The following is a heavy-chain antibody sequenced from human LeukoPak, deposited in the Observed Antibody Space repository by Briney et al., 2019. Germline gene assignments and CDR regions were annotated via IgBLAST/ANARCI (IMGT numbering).Heavy chain of an antibody. D-gene: IGHD5-24*01. CDR3: ARGGWLQFDY. CDR2: IFSSGNA. V-gene: IGHV4-4*07. J-gene: IGHJ4*02. CDR1: GGSFSTYY. Sequence: SETLSLTCTVSGGSFSTYYWSWIRQPAGKGLEWIGRIFSSGNANYNPSLKSRVTMSVDTSKNQFPLNLNSVTAADTAVYYCARGGWLQFDYWGQGTLVSVSS.